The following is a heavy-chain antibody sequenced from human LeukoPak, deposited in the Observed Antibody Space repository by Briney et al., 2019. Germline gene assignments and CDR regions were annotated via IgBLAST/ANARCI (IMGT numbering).Heavy chain of an antibody. CDR2: IKQDGSEK. D-gene: IGHD1-26*01. Sequence: GGSLRLSCAASGFTFSSYWMSWVRQAPGKGLEWVANIKQDGSEKYYVDSVKGRFTISRDNAKNSLYLQMNSLRAEDTAVYYCGKNRYSGSLSPFDIWGQGTMVTVSS. CDR1: GFTFSSYW. V-gene: IGHV3-7*03. J-gene: IGHJ3*02. CDR3: GKNRYSGSLSPFDI.